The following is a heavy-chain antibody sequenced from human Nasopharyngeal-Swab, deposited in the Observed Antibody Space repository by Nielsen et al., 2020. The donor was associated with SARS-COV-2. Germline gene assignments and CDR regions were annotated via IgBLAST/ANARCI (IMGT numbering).Heavy chain of an antibody. Sequence: ESLQISCAASGFVFSSVWMSWVRQAPGKGLEWVGRIKRKADGGTVEYATAVRGRFSISRDDSRNTLFLQMNRLKTEDTAVYYCTALHRTGWFWGQGTLVTVSS. J-gene: IGHJ4*02. CDR2: IKRKADGGTV. CDR1: GFVFSSVW. D-gene: IGHD6-19*01. V-gene: IGHV3-15*01. CDR3: TALHRTGWF.